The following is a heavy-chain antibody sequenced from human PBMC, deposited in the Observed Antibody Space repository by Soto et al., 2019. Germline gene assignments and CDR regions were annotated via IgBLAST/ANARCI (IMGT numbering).Heavy chain of an antibody. J-gene: IGHJ4*02. CDR1: GFTFSDYY. Sequence: PGGSLRLSCAASGFTFSDYYMSWIRQAPGKGLEWVAVVSHDGRNTHYADSVKGRFTISRDSSKNTVSLEMTSLRAEDTAVYYCAKGGRQWLVKSDFNYWGQGALVTVS. D-gene: IGHD6-19*01. V-gene: IGHV3-30*18. CDR3: AKGGRQWLVKSDFNY. CDR2: VSHDGRNT.